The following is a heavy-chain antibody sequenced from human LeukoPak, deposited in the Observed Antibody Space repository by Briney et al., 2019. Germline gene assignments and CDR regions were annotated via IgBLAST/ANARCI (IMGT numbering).Heavy chain of an antibody. D-gene: IGHD3-22*01. CDR3: ASRDTSGYDY. CDR2: IYHSGST. V-gene: IGHV4-39*07. J-gene: IGHJ4*02. Sequence: PSETLSLTCTVSGGSISSSSYYWGWIRQPPGKGLEWIGEIYHSGSTNYNPSLKSRVTISVDKSKNQFSLKLSPVTAADTAVYYCASRDTSGYDYWGQGTLVTVSS. CDR1: GGSISSSSYY.